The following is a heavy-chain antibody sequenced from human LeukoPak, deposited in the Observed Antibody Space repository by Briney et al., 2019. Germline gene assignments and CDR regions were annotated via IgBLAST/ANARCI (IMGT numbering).Heavy chain of an antibody. D-gene: IGHD6-6*01. CDR2: IYYSGST. CDR1: GGSISSSSYY. J-gene: IGHJ4*02. Sequence: PSETLSLTCTVSGGSISSSSYYWGWIRQPPGKGLEWIGSIYYSGSTYYNPSLKSRVAISVDASKNQFSLKLSSVTAADTAVYYCAREYGSSSCFDSWGQGTLVTVSS. CDR3: AREYGSSSCFDS. V-gene: IGHV4-39*07.